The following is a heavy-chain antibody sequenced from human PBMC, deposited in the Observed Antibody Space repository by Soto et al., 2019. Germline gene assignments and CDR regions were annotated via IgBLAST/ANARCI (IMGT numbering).Heavy chain of an antibody. J-gene: IGHJ5*02. V-gene: IGHV5-51*01. CDR1: GYSFTSYW. CDR3: ARHPVEWLSPRGWFDP. D-gene: IGHD3-3*01. Sequence: GESLKLSCKGSGYSFTSYWIGWVRQMPGKGLEWMGIIYPGDSDTSYSPSFQGQVTISAAKSITTTYLQWSSLKASDTAMYYCARHPVEWLSPRGWFDPWGQGTLVTVSS. CDR2: IYPGDSDT.